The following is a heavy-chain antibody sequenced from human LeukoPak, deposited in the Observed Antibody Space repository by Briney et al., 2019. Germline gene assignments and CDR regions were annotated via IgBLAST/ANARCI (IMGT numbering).Heavy chain of an antibody. Sequence: GASVKVSCKASGYTFTSYAMHWVRQAPGQRLEWMGWTNAGNGNTKYSQKFQGRVTITRDTSASTAYMELSSLRSEDTAVYHCASPMVRGVIIWGQGTLVTVSS. V-gene: IGHV1-3*01. CDR3: ASPMVRGVII. CDR1: GYTFTSYA. J-gene: IGHJ4*02. CDR2: TNAGNGNT. D-gene: IGHD3-10*01.